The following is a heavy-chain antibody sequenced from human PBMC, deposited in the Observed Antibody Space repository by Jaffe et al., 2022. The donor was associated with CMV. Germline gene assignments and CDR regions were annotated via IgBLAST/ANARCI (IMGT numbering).Heavy chain of an antibody. D-gene: IGHD2-2*02. CDR3: ARGPISSTATSWFDA. V-gene: IGHV3-7*03. CDR2: MTHEGTEK. J-gene: IGHJ5*02. Sequence: EVQLVESGGGLVQPGGSLRLSCVASGFTFTSHWMGWVRQAPGKGLEWVATMTHEGTEKSYVDSVKGRFTISRDNSRNLLYLQMTSLRAEDTAVYYCARGPISSTATSWFDAWGQGILVTVSS. CDR1: GFTFTSHW.